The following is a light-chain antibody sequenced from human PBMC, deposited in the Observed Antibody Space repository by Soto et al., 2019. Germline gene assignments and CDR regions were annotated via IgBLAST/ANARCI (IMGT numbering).Light chain of an antibody. Sequence: QSVLTQPPSASGTPGQRVTISFSGSSSNIGSNYVYWYQQFPGTAPKLLIYRNNQRPSGVPDRFSGSKSGTSASLAFSGLRSEDEADYYCAAWDASLSGWVFGGGTKLTVL. CDR3: AAWDASLSGWV. CDR2: RNN. CDR1: SSNIGSNY. J-gene: IGLJ3*02. V-gene: IGLV1-47*01.